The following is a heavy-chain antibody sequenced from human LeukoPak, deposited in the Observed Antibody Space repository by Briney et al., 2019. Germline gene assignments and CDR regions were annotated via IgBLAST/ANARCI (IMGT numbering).Heavy chain of an antibody. Sequence: GGSLRLSCAASGFIFSSYGMHWVRQAPGKGLEWVAVISNDGSNKYYAGSVKGRFTISRDNSKNTLYLQMNSLRAEDTAVYYCARSYCSGGSCFAFDIWGQGTMVTVSS. V-gene: IGHV3-30*03. D-gene: IGHD2-15*01. CDR3: ARSYCSGGSCFAFDI. CDR2: ISNDGSNK. J-gene: IGHJ3*02. CDR1: GFIFSSYG.